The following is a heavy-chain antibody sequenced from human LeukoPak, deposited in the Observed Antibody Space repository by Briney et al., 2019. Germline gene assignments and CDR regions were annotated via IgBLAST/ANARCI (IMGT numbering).Heavy chain of an antibody. D-gene: IGHD2-15*01. V-gene: IGHV3-53*01. CDR3: ARSSSRYCSGGSGYSGVLGYFDY. Sequence: AGSLTLSCAASGFTVSSNYMSWVRHATGKGMEWVSVIYTGGSTYYADSVKGRFTISRDNSKNTLYLQMNRLRVEDTAVYYCARSSSRYCSGGSGYSGVLGYFDYWGQGTLVTVSS. J-gene: IGHJ4*02. CDR1: GFTVSSNY. CDR2: IYTGGST.